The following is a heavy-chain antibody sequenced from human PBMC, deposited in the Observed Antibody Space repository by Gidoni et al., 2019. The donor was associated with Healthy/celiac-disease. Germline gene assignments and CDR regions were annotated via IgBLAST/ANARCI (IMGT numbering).Heavy chain of an antibody. V-gene: IGHV3-13*01. CDR1: GFTFSSSD. D-gene: IGHD2-15*01. J-gene: IGHJ6*02. CDR3: ARGDELGYCSGGSCYSLDYGMDV. CDR2: IGTAGDT. Sequence: EVQLVESGGGLVQPGGSLRLSCAASGFTFSSSDMPWVRQATGKGLEWVSAIGTAGDTYYPGSVKGRFTSSRENAKNSLYLQMNSLRAGDTAVYYCARGDELGYCSGGSCYSLDYGMDVWGQGTTVTVSS.